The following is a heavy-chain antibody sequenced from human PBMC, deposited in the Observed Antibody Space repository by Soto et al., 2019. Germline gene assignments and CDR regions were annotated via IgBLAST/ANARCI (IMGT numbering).Heavy chain of an antibody. Sequence: SQTLSLTCAISGDSVSSNSAAWNWIRQSPSRGLEWLGRTYYRSKWYNDYAVSVKSRITINPDTSKNQFSLQLNSVTPEDMAVYYCARESSGWYGLYYYYGMDVWGQGTTVTVSS. CDR2: TYYRSKWYN. J-gene: IGHJ6*02. V-gene: IGHV6-1*01. CDR1: GDSVSSNSAA. D-gene: IGHD6-19*01. CDR3: ARESSGWYGLYYYYGMDV.